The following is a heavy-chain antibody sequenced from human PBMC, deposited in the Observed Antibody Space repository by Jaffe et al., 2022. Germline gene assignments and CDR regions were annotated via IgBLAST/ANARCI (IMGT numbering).Heavy chain of an antibody. CDR1: GFTFDDYT. CDR3: AKSLDIVVVIAAHHDAFDI. J-gene: IGHJ3*02. Sequence: EVQLVESGGDVVQPGGSLRLSCEVSGFTFDDYTMHWVRQAPGKGLEWVSLITWDGGSTYYADSVKGRFTISRDNNKNSLYLQMNSLRTEDTALYYCAKSLDIVVVIAAHHDAFDIWGQGTMVTVSS. D-gene: IGHD2-15*01. CDR2: ITWDGGST. V-gene: IGHV3-43*01.